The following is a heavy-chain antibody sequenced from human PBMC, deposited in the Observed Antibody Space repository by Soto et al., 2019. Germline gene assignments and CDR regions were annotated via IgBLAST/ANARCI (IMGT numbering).Heavy chain of an antibody. CDR2: ISSSSSYI. CDR3: ASNYYDSSGAILYYFDY. D-gene: IGHD3-22*01. Sequence: GGSLRLSCAASGFTFSSYSMNWVRQAPGKGLEWVSSISSSSSYIYYADSVKGRFTISRDNAKNSLYLQMNSLRAEDTAVYYWASNYYDSSGAILYYFDYWGQGTLVTVSS. CDR1: GFTFSSYS. V-gene: IGHV3-21*01. J-gene: IGHJ4*02.